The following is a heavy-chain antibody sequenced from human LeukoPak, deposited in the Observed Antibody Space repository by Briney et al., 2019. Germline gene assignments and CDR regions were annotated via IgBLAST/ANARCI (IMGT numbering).Heavy chain of an antibody. CDR1: GFTVSSYA. V-gene: IGHV3-23*01. CDR3: AKAWLYSSGWYEGGAFDY. J-gene: IGHJ4*02. D-gene: IGHD6-19*01. CDR2: LSGSGDST. Sequence: PGGSLRLSCAASGFTVSSYAMSWVRQAPGKGLEWVSALSGSGDSTYYADSVKGRFTISRDNSKSTLYLQMNSLRAEDTAVYYCAKAWLYSSGWYEGGAFDYWGQGTLVTVSS.